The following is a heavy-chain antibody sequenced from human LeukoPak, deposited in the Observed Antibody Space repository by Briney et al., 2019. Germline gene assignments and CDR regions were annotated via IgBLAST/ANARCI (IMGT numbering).Heavy chain of an antibody. V-gene: IGHV5-51*01. D-gene: IGHD2-8*01. CDR1: GDDFTTYW. Sequence: GESLKISCQASGDDFTTYWIAWVRQTPGRGLEWMGTIYPGDSDTRYSPSFEGQVTISADKSVSTAYLQWTSVKASDSGMYFCARNLMYGSDARRRAFDIWGPGTMVIVSS. J-gene: IGHJ3*02. CDR2: IYPGDSDT. CDR3: ARNLMYGSDARRRAFDI.